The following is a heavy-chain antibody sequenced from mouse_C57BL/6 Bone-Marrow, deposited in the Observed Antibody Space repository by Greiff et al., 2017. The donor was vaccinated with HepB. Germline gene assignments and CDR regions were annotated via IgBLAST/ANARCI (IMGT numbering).Heavy chain of an antibody. CDR1: GFNIKDDY. J-gene: IGHJ3*01. CDR3: TTDDYEGFAY. Sequence: EVKLQESGAELVRPGASVKLSCTASGFNIKDDYMHWVKQRPEQGLEWIGWIDPENGDTEYASKFQGKATITADTSSNTAYLQLSSLTSEDTAVYYCTTDDYEGFAYWGQGTRVTVSA. D-gene: IGHD2-4*01. CDR2: IDPENGDT. V-gene: IGHV14-4*01.